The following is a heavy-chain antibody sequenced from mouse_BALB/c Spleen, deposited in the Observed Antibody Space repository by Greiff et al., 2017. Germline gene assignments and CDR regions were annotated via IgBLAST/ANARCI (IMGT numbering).Heavy chain of an antibody. V-gene: IGHV7-3*02. CDR3: ARALYYGSSWFAY. Sequence: EVKLMESGGGLVQPGGSLRLSCATSGFTFTDYYMSWVRQPPGKALEWLGFIRNKANGYTTEYSASVKGRFTISRDNSQSILYLQMNTLRAEDSATYYCARALYYGSSWFAYWGQGTLVTVSA. J-gene: IGHJ3*01. D-gene: IGHD1-1*01. CDR1: GFTFTDYY. CDR2: IRNKANGYTT.